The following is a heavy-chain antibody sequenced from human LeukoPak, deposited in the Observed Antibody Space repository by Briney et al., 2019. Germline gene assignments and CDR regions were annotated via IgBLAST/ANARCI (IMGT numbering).Heavy chain of an antibody. J-gene: IGHJ3*02. CDR1: GFTFRTYD. CDR3: AREAFTDATGYYFSPLDM. CDR2: INTAGGT. V-gene: IGHV3-13*01. Sequence: QSGGSLRLSCEASGFTFRTYDLHWVRQTAVKGLEWVSLINTAGGTFYSDSVRGRFTISRENAKNSFYLQMDSLTADDTAVYYCAREAFTDATGYYFSPLDMWGQGTMVTVSS. D-gene: IGHD3-22*01.